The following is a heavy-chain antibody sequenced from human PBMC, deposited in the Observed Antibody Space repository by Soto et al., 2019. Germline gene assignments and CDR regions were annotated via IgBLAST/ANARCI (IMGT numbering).Heavy chain of an antibody. D-gene: IGHD3-3*01. CDR3: FWSGPRSTYYYYSMDV. Sequence: GGSLKISRKGSGYSFTRYWIGWVRQLSGKGLEWMGIIYPGDSDTRYSPSFQGQVTISADKSISTAYLQWSSLKASDTAMYYDFWSGPRSTYYYYSMDVWGQGTTVTVSS. CDR2: IYPGDSDT. J-gene: IGHJ6*02. V-gene: IGHV5-51*01. CDR1: GYSFTRYW.